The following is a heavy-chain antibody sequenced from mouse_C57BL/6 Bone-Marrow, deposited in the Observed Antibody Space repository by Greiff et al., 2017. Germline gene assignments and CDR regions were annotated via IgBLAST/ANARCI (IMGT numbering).Heavy chain of an antibody. CDR1: GFSLRTSGLG. Sequence: VTLKESGPGILQSSQTLSPTCSFSGFSLRTSGLGVSWIRQPSGTGLEWLPHLYWDDDQRSNPSMKSRLTFSQDTTRNQGFLKITSVDTADTATDYCARTGNGGYFDVWGTGTTVTVAS. CDR3: ARTGNGGYFDV. J-gene: IGHJ1*03. CDR2: LYWDDDQ. V-gene: IGHV8-12*01. D-gene: IGHD2-1*01.